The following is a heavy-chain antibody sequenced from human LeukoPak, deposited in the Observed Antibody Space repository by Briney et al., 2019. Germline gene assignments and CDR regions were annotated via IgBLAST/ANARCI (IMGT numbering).Heavy chain of an antibody. CDR3: ARDHGGRFPYNWFDP. CDR1: GYSISSGYY. V-gene: IGHV4-38-2*02. J-gene: IGHJ5*02. CDR2: IYHSGST. Sequence: SETLSLTCTVSGYSISSGYYWGWIRQPPGKGLEWIGSIYHSGSTYCNPSLKSRVTISVDTSKNQFSLKLSSVTAADTAVYYCARDHGGRFPYNWFDPWGQGTLVTVSS. D-gene: IGHD3-3*01.